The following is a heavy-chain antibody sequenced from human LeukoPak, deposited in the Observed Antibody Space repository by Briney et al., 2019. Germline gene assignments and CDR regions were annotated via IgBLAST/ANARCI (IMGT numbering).Heavy chain of an antibody. CDR1: GFTFGPYA. J-gene: IGHJ4*02. Sequence: PGGSLRLSCAATGFTFGPYAMHWVRQAPGKGLEWLAVTDGNRKIYSASVEARFAISKDSSKNTLYLQMNALRAEAPAVYYGARDCLVGAPDFLDFWGQGTLVTVSS. D-gene: IGHD1-26*01. CDR2: TDGNRK. CDR3: ARDCLVGAPDFLDF. V-gene: IGHV3-30*09.